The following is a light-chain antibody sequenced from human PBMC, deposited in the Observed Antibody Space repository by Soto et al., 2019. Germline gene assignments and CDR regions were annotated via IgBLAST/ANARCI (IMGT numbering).Light chain of an antibody. V-gene: IGLV2-14*03. CDR1: STDIGVSNY. J-gene: IGLJ1*01. CDR2: DVD. CDR3: TSYTRSPHYV. Sequence: QAELKQPASGTGSPAQSITVSCSETSTDIGVSNYVSWYQQHPGKAPRLIIYDVDNRPSGVSARFSGSKSGNTASLTISGLQTEDEADYYCTSYTRSPHYVFGTGTKFTVL.